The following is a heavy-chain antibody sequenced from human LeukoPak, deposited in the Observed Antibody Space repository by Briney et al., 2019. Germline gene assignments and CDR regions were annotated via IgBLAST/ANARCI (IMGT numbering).Heavy chain of an antibody. J-gene: IGHJ4*02. Sequence: SVKVSCKASGGTFSSYAISWARQAPGQGLEWMGRIIPILGIANYAQKFQGRVTITADKSTSTAYMELSSLRSEDTAVYYCARDGDSMVRGVTPDYWGQGTLVTVSS. CDR3: ARDGDSMVRGVTPDY. D-gene: IGHD3-10*01. CDR1: GGTFSSYA. V-gene: IGHV1-69*04. CDR2: IIPILGIA.